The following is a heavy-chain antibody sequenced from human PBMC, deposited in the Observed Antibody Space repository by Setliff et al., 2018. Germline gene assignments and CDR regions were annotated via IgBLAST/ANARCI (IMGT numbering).Heavy chain of an antibody. Sequence: SETLSLTCTVSGGSISSHYWNWIRQPAGEGLEWIGRIDVSGTTNYNPSLKSRVTMSLDSSKNQFSLNLNSVTAADTAVYYCVKNPLTMPRGFFEYWGRGTLVTVSS. CDR2: IDVSGTT. CDR1: GGSISSHY. D-gene: IGHD3-3*01. J-gene: IGHJ4*02. V-gene: IGHV4-4*07. CDR3: VKNPLTMPRGFFEY.